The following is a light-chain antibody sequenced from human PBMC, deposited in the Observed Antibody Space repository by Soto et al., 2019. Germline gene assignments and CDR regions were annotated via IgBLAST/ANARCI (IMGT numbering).Light chain of an antibody. CDR3: QQSYSTLT. Sequence: DIQMTQSPSSLSASVGDRVTITCRASQSISKYLNWYQQKPGKAPKLLIYDTSSLQSGVPSRFSGSGSGTDFTLTISSLQPEDFATYYCQQSYSTLTFGGGTKVEIK. CDR2: DTS. CDR1: QSISKY. J-gene: IGKJ4*01. V-gene: IGKV1-39*01.